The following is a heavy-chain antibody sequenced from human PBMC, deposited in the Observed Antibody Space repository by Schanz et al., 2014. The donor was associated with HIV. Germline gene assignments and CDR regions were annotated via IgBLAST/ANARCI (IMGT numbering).Heavy chain of an antibody. CDR1: GFTFSDYG. CDR2: IWNDGSNT. J-gene: IGHJ6*02. CDR3: ARDRLHPGNGMDV. Sequence: QVQLVESGGGVVQPGRSLRLPCGASGFTFSDYGMHWVRQAPGKGLEWVAVIWNDGSNTFYADSVKGRFTISRDNSKKTVFLQMNNLRAEDTAVYYCARDRLHPGNGMDVWGQGTTVTVSS. D-gene: IGHD4-4*01. V-gene: IGHV3-33*01.